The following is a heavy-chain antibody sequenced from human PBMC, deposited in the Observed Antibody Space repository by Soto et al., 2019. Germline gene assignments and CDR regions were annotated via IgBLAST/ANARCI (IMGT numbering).Heavy chain of an antibody. D-gene: IGHD6-19*01. CDR3: AKGGRQWLFTADFNY. CDR2: VSPDGRNT. J-gene: IGHJ4*02. Sequence: VQLVESGGGVVQPGRSLRLSCAASGFTFSDYAMHWVRQAPGKGLEWVAVVSPDGRNTYYADSVKGRFTISRDSSKNTLSLEMTSLRAEDTAVYYCAKGGRQWLFTADFNYWGQGALVTVSS. CDR1: GFTFSDYA. V-gene: IGHV3-30*18.